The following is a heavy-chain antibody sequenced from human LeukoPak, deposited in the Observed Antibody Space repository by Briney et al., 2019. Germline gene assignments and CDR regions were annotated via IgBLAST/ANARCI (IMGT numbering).Heavy chain of an antibody. D-gene: IGHD5-18*01. CDR2: ISYDGSNK. CDR1: GFTFSNYA. J-gene: IGHJ4*02. Sequence: GGSLRLSCAASGFTFSNYAMHWVGQAPGKGLEWVAVISYDGSNKYYADSVKGRFTISRDDSKNTLYVQMNSLRAEDTAVYYCARESRIQLWLLDYWGQGTLVTVSS. V-gene: IGHV3-30-3*01. CDR3: ARESRIQLWLLDY.